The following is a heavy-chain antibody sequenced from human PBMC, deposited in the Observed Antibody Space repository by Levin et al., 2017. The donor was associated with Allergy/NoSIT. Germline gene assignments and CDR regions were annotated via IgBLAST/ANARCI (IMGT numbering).Heavy chain of an antibody. J-gene: IGHJ6*02. CDR2: INHSGST. Sequence: SPTLSLTCAVYGGSFSGYYWSWIRQPPGKGLEWIGEINHSGSTNYNPSLKSRVTISVDTSKNQFSLKLSSVTAADTAVYYCARVGCSGGSCYSYTPLLYYYYYGMDVWGQGTTVTVSS. CDR3: ARVGCSGGSCYSYTPLLYYYYYGMDV. D-gene: IGHD2-15*01. V-gene: IGHV4-34*01. CDR1: GGSFSGYY.